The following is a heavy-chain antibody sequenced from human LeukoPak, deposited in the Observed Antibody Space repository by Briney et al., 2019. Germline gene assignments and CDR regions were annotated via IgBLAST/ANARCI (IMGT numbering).Heavy chain of an antibody. CDR3: ARVAAGRGLYFDL. CDR2: INHSGST. CDR1: GGSFSGYY. J-gene: IGHJ2*01. Sequence: SETLSLTCAVYGGSFSGYYWSWIRQPPGKGLEWIGEINHSGSTNYNPSLKSRVTISVDTSKNQFSLSLSSVTAADTAVYYCARVAAGRGLYFDLWGRGTLVTVSS. V-gene: IGHV4-34*01. D-gene: IGHD6-13*01.